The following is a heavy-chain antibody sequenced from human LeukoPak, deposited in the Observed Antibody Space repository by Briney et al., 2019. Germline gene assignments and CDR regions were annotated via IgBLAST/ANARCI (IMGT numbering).Heavy chain of an antibody. D-gene: IGHD6-19*01. CDR2: INAGNGNT. CDR1: GYTFTSYA. V-gene: IGHV1-3*01. Sequence: GASVKVSCKASGYTFTSYAMHWVRQAPVQRLEWMGWINAGNGNTKYSQKFQGRVTITRDTSASTAYMELSSLRSEDTAVYYCARALSRIAVAGTPLNYYYYGMDVWGQGTTVTVSS. J-gene: IGHJ6*02. CDR3: ARALSRIAVAGTPLNYYYYGMDV.